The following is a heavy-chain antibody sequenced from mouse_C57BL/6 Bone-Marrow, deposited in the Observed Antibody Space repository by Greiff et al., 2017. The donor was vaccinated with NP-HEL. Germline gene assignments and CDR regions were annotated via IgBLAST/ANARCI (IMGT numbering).Heavy chain of an antibody. Sequence: EVMLVESGGDLVKPGGSLKLSCAASGFTFSSYGMSWVRQTPDKRLEWVATISSGGSYTYYPDSVKGRFTISRDNAKNTLYLQMSSLKSEDTAMYYWALLRTDYWGQGTTLTVSS. CDR1: GFTFSSYG. V-gene: IGHV5-6*01. J-gene: IGHJ2*01. CDR3: ALLRTDY. D-gene: IGHD1-1*01. CDR2: ISSGGSYT.